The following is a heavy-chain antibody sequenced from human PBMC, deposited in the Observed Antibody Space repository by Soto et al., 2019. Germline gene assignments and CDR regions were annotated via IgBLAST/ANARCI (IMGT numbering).Heavy chain of an antibody. J-gene: IGHJ4*02. CDR1: GFTFSSYA. CDR3: AKRNLIVRPPFAY. CDR2: ISGSGGGI. D-gene: IGHD3-22*01. V-gene: IGHV3-23*01. Sequence: EVQLLESGGGLVQPGGSLRLSCAASGFTFSSYAMSWVRQAPGKGREWVSTISGSGGGIYYADSVKGRFTISRDNSKNRLDLQMISLRAEDTAVYYCAKRNLIVRPPFAYWGQGTLVTVSS.